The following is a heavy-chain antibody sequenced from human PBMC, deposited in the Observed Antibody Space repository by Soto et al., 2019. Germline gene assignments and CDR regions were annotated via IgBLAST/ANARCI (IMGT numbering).Heavy chain of an antibody. J-gene: IGHJ5*02. CDR2: IGAYGST. Sequence: HPGGSLRLSCAASGFTFSTYGMTWVRQAPGKGLEWVSIIGAYGSTFYADSVKGRFTISRDNSKNTLYLQMNSLRAEDTAVYYCARQGVVTSGQNWFDPWGQGTQVTVSS. V-gene: IGHV3-23*01. CDR3: ARQGVVTSGQNWFDP. D-gene: IGHD2-2*01. CDR1: GFTFSTYG.